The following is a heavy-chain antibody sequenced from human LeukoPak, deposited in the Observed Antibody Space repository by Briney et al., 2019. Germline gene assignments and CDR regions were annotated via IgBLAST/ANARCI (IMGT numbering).Heavy chain of an antibody. CDR3: ARDNYDSSTPYYFDY. CDR2: IKKDGSEK. D-gene: IGHD3-22*01. Sequence: GGSLRLSCAASGFTFSSHWMSWVRQAPGKGLEWVANIKKDGSEKYYVDSVKGRFTISRDNAKTSLYLQMNSLRAEDTAVYYCARDNYDSSTPYYFDYWGQGTLVTVSS. CDR1: GFTFSSHW. V-gene: IGHV3-7*01. J-gene: IGHJ4*02.